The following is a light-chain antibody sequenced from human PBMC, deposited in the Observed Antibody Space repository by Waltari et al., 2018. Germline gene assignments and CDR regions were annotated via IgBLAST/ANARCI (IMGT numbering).Light chain of an antibody. V-gene: IGKV1-33*01. CDR2: DAS. CDR3: QHYHSLPYT. J-gene: IGKJ2*01. Sequence: TCQATQDITTSLSWFQQKPGKAPQLLIYDASSLQAGVPSRFSGTGSGTAFSFTITSLHPEDSATYYCQHYHSLPYTFGRGTKLQIK. CDR1: QDITTS.